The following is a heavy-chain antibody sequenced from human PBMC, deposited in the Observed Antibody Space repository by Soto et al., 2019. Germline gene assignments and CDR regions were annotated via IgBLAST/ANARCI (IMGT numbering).Heavy chain of an antibody. J-gene: IGHJ6*02. V-gene: IGHV3-30*18. CDR3: AKDENGSGCYSCYYYYGIDV. CDR2: ISYDGSNK. Sequence: QVQLVESGGGVVQPGRSLRLSCAASGFTFSSYGMHWVRQAPGKGLEWVAVISYDGSNKYYADSVKGRFTISRDNSKNTLYLKMHSLRAEDTAVYYCAKDENGSGCYSCYYYYGIDVLGQGTTVTFSS. D-gene: IGHD6-19*01. CDR1: GFTFSSYG.